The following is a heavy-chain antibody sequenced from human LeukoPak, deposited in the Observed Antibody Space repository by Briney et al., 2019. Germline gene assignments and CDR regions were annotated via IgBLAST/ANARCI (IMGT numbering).Heavy chain of an antibody. CDR1: GFIFSSYT. D-gene: IGHD4-17*01. CDR2: ISSSSSYI. CDR3: AREATVTTFFGY. Sequence: GGSLRLSCAASGFIFSSYTMNWVRQAPGKGLEWVSSISSSSSYINYADSVKGRFTISRDNAKNSLYLQMNSLRAGDTAVYYCAREATVTTFFGYWGQGTLVTVSS. J-gene: IGHJ4*02. V-gene: IGHV3-21*01.